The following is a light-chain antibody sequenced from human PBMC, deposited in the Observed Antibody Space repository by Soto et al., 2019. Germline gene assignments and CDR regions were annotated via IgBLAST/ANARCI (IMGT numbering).Light chain of an antibody. J-gene: IGLJ1*01. Sequence: QSVLTQPRSVSGSPEQSVTISCTGSASDVGDYNYVSWYQRHPGKAPKLVIYDVNKRPSGVPDRFSGSKSGNAASLTISGRQSDDEADYYCCSFAGSHTLYVFGTGTKVTVL. V-gene: IGLV2-11*01. CDR1: ASDVGDYNY. CDR2: DVN. CDR3: CSFAGSHTLYV.